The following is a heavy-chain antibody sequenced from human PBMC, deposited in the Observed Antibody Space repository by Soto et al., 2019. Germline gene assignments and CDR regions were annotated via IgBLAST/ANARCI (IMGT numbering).Heavy chain of an antibody. CDR3: ASLVATGSDYYYYGMDV. J-gene: IGHJ6*02. Sequence: PSETLSLTCTVSGGSISSGGYYWSWIRQHPGKGLEWIGYIYYSGSTYYNPSLKSRVTISVDTSKNQFSLKLSSVTAADTAVYYCASLVATGSDYYYYGMDVWGQGTTVTVSS. CDR1: GGSISSGGYY. D-gene: IGHD5-12*01. CDR2: IYYSGST. V-gene: IGHV4-31*03.